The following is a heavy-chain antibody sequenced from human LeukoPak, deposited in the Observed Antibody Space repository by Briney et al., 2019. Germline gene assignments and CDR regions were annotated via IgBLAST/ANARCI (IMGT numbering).Heavy chain of an antibody. CDR2: INHSGST. Sequence: SETLSLTRAVYGGSFSGYYWSWIRQPPGKGLEWIGEINHSGSTNYNPSLKSRVTISVDTSKNQFSLKLSSVTAADTAVYYCARGYYYDSSGYHGGFDYWGQGTLVTVSS. V-gene: IGHV4-34*01. J-gene: IGHJ4*02. CDR1: GGSFSGYY. D-gene: IGHD3-22*01. CDR3: ARGYYYDSSGYHGGFDY.